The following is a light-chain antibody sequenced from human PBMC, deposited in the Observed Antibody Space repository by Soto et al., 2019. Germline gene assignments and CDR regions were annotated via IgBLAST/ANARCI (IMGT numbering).Light chain of an antibody. CDR1: QSLLHSNGYNY. J-gene: IGKJ1*01. V-gene: IGKV2-28*01. Sequence: DIVMTQSPLSLPVTPGEPASISCRSSQSLLHSNGYNYLDWYLQKPGQSPQLLIYLGSNRASGVPDRFRGSGSGTDFTLKISRVEAEDVGVYYCRTFGHGTKIDIK. CDR3: RT. CDR2: LGS.